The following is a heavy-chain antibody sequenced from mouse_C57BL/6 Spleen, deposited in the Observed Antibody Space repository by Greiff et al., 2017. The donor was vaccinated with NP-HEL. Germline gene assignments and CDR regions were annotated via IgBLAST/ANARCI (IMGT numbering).Heavy chain of an antibody. J-gene: IGHJ4*01. V-gene: IGHV1-39*01. Sequence: EVKLMESGPELVKPGASVKISCKASGYSFTDYNMNWVKQSNGKSLEWIGVINPNYGTTSYNQKFKGKATLTVDQSSSTAYMQLNSLTSEDSAVYYCARLGARAVVEAMDYWGQGTSVTVSS. CDR3: ARLGARAVVEAMDY. CDR2: INPNYGTT. CDR1: GYSFTDYN. D-gene: IGHD1-1*01.